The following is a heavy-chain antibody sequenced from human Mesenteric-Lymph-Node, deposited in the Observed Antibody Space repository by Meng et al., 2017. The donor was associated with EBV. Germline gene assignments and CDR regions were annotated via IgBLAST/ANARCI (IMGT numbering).Heavy chain of an antibody. CDR2: ISPYNDNT. CDR3: ARSFAAAAKFDY. CDR1: GYTFTTHG. V-gene: IGHV1-18*01. J-gene: IGHJ4*02. Sequence: QVNLWQSGAEVKTLAASVKASCKASGYTFTTHGISWVRQAPGQGLEWMGWISPYNDNTNSAQKFQGRVTMTIDTSTRTAYLELRSLRADDTAMYYCARSFAAAAKFDYWGQGTLVTVSS. D-gene: IGHD6-13*01.